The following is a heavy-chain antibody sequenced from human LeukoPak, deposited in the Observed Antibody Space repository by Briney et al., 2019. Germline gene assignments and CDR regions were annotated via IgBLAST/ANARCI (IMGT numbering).Heavy chain of an antibody. D-gene: IGHD1-1*01. CDR2: MNPNNGNT. CDR1: GYTFTSYD. V-gene: IGHV1-8*01. CDR3: ARALAGTAELDV. Sequence: ASVKVSCKASGYTFTSYDIHWVRQATGQGLEWMGRMNPNNGNTGDAQKFQGRVTMTRDPSISTAYMELSSLRSEDTGVYYCARALAGTAELDVWGKGTTVTVSS. J-gene: IGHJ6*04.